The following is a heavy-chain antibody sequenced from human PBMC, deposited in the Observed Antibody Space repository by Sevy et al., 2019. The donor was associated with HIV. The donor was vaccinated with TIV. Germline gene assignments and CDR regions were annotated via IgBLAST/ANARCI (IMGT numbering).Heavy chain of an antibody. CDR3: ARDSGLQLFRY. V-gene: IGHV3-33*01. D-gene: IGHD1-1*01. CDR2: VWYDGSDK. CDR1: GFSFSSYG. Sequence: GGSLRLSCAASGFSFSSYGMHWVRQAPGKGLGWVALVWYDGSDKYYADSVKGRFTISRDNSKNTLYLQMNSLRVEDTAVYYCARDSGLQLFRYWGQGTLVTVSS. J-gene: IGHJ4*02.